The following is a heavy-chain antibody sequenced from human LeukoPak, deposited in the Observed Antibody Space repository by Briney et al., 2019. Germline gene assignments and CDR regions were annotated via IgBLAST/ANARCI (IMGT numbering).Heavy chain of an antibody. D-gene: IGHD6-13*01. CDR2: IKSKTDGGTT. Sequence: PGGSLRLSCAASGFTFSNAWMSWVRQAPGKGLEWVGRIKSKTDGGTTDYAAPVKGRFTISRDDSKNTLYPQMNSLKTEDTAVYYCTTDPIDAIAAAPWGQGTLVTVSS. J-gene: IGHJ5*02. V-gene: IGHV3-15*01. CDR1: GFTFSNAW. CDR3: TTDPIDAIAAAP.